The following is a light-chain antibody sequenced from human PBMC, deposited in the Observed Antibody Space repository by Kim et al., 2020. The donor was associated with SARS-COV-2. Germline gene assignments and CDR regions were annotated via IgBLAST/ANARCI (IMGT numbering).Light chain of an antibody. J-gene: IGLJ1*01. CDR1: SSAVGNYNY. CDR2: DVT. Sequence: QSITISCTGTSSAVGNYNYVSWYQNHPGEVPKLMIYDVTERLSGVSNRFSGSKSGNTASLTISGLQAEDEADYYCSSYTLSSTYVFGSETKVTVL. CDR3: SSYTLSSTYV. V-gene: IGLV2-14*03.